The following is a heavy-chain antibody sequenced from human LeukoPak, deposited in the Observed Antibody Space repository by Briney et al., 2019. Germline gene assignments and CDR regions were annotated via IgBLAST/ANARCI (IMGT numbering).Heavy chain of an antibody. CDR2: ISTSSSSI. J-gene: IGHJ4*02. V-gene: IGHV3-48*01. CDR1: GFTFSSNS. Sequence: GGSLRLSCAASGFTFSSNSMNWVRQAPGKGLEWVSYISTSSSSIYYADSVKGRFTISRGNAKNSLYLQMNSLRAEDTAVYYCARGRSGFYFDYWGQGTLVTVSS. CDR3: ARGRSGFYFDY. D-gene: IGHD3-3*01.